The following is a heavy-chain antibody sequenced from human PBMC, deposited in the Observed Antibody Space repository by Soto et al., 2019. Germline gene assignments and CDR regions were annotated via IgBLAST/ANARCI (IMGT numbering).Heavy chain of an antibody. D-gene: IGHD4-17*01. J-gene: IGHJ5*02. CDR3: ARDTPSAPTTPVNFFRP. Sequence: EVQLVESGGGLVQPGGSLRLSCVASGFSFSPYWMHWVRQVPGKGPEWVSRINGDETIKNYADSVKGRSTISRDHASNTLCLQRRTLTAEDTAVYYCARDTPSAPTTPVNFFRPWGPGSLVTVS. V-gene: IGHV3-74*01. CDR2: INGDETIK. CDR1: GFSFSPYW.